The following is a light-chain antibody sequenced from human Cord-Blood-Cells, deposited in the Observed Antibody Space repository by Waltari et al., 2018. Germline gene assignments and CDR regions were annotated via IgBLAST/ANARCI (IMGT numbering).Light chain of an antibody. J-gene: IGKJ2*03. CDR2: AAS. Sequence: DIQMTQSPSSLSASVGDRVTITCRASQSISSYLNWYQQKPGKAPELLIYAASSLQSGFPSRFSGSGSGTDLTLTISSLQPEDFATYYCQQSYSTPYSFGQGTKLEIK. CDR1: QSISSY. CDR3: QQSYSTPYS. V-gene: IGKV1-39*01.